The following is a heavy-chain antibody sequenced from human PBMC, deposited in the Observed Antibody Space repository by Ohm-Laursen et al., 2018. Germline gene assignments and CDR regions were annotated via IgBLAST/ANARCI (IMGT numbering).Heavy chain of an antibody. V-gene: IGHV3-48*03. J-gene: IGHJ4*02. Sequence: LSLTCAASGFTFSSYEMNWVRQAPGQGLEWVSYISSSGSTIHYADSVKGRFTISRDNAKNSLYLQMNSLRAEDTAVYHCARDPVRGLTDYWGQGTLVTVSS. CDR3: ARDPVRGLTDY. D-gene: IGHD3-16*01. CDR2: ISSSGSTI. CDR1: GFTFSSYE.